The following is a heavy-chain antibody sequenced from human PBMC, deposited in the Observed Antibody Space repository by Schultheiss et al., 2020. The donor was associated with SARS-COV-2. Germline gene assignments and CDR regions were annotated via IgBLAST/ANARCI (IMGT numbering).Heavy chain of an antibody. CDR1: GGSISSYY. D-gene: IGHD1-26*01. Sequence: SQTLSLTCTVSGGSISSYYWSWIRQPAGKGLEWIGRIYTSGSTYYNPSLKSRVTISVDTSKNQFSLKLSSVTAADTAVYYCARQGWIVGATTLSYYYYMDVWGKGTTVTSP. V-gene: IGHV4-4*07. J-gene: IGHJ6*03. CDR2: IYTSGST. CDR3: ARQGWIVGATTLSYYYYMDV.